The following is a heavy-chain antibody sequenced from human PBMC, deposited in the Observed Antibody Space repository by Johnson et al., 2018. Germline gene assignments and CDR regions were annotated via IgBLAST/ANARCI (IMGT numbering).Heavy chain of an antibody. CDR2: ISYDGSNK. D-gene: IGHD3-10*01. J-gene: IGHJ3*02. V-gene: IGHV3-30*04. CDR3: ARGSGGSGSYYNEDGSDTSAFDI. CDR1: GFTFSSYA. Sequence: QVQLVQSGGGVVQPGRSLRLSCAASGFTFSSYAMHWVRQAPGKGLEWVAVISYDGSNKYYADSVKGRFTISRDNSKNTLDLQMNSLRGGDTAVYYCARGSGGSGSYYNEDGSDTSAFDIWGQGTMVTVSS.